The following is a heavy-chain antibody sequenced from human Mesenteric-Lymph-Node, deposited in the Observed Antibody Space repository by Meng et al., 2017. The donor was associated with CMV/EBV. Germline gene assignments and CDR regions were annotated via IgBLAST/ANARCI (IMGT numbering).Heavy chain of an antibody. CDR2: ISGYNGNT. CDR1: GYSLTSYG. CDR3: AGPSVDIEMAH. V-gene: IGHV1-18*01. D-gene: IGHD5-12*01. Sequence: SCKASGYSLTSYGINWVRQAPGKGLEWMGWISGYNGNTDYAQKFQGRVTMTTDASTSTTYMEVRNLRPDDTAVYYCAGPSVDIEMAHWGQGTLVTVSS. J-gene: IGHJ4*02.